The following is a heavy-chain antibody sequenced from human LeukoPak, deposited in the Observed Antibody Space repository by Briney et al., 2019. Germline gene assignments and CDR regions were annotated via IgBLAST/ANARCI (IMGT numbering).Heavy chain of an antibody. V-gene: IGHV3-30-3*01. Sequence: SCKASGYTFSSYAMHWVRQAPGKGLEWVAVISYDGSNKYYADSVKGRFTISRDNSKNTLYLQMNSLRAEDTAVYYCARSSSWYFGYWGQGTLVTVSS. D-gene: IGHD6-13*01. CDR3: ARSSSWYFGY. CDR2: ISYDGSNK. CDR1: GYTFSSYA. J-gene: IGHJ4*02.